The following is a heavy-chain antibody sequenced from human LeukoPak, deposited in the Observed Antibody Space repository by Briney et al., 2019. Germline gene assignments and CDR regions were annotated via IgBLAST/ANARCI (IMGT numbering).Heavy chain of an antibody. CDR2: IYTSGST. Sequence: PSETPSLTCTVSGGSISSGSYYWSWIRQPAGKGLEWIGRIYTSGSTNYNPSLKSRVTISVDTSKNQFSLKLSSVTAADTAVYYCARGSGDSSSWYYYYYMDVWGKGTTVTISS. D-gene: IGHD6-13*01. J-gene: IGHJ6*03. CDR1: GGSISSGSYY. V-gene: IGHV4-61*02. CDR3: ARGSGDSSSWYYYYYMDV.